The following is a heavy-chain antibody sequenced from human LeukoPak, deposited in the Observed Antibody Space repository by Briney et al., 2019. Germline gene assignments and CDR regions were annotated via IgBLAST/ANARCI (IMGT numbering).Heavy chain of an antibody. D-gene: IGHD2-2*01. CDR2: IRYGGSNK. CDR1: GFTFSSYG. J-gene: IGHJ5*02. CDR3: AKGYDQQPVWFDP. V-gene: IGHV3-30*02. Sequence: GGSLRLSCAASGFTFSSYGMHWVRQAPGKGLEWVAFIRYGGSNKYYADSVKGRFTISRDNSKNTLYLQMNSLRAEDTAVYYCAKGYDQQPVWFDPWGQGTLVTVSS.